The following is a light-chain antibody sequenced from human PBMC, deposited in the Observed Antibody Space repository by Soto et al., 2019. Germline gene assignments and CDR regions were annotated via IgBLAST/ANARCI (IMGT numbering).Light chain of an antibody. CDR1: QSISSW. J-gene: IGKJ2*01. CDR3: HQYNSYSST. Sequence: DIQMTQSPSTLSASVGDRVTITCRASQSISSWLAWYQQKPGKAPKLLIYKASSLESGVPSRFSGSGSGTEFTLTISSLQPDDFATYYCHQYNSYSSTVGQVIKLEIK. CDR2: KAS. V-gene: IGKV1-5*03.